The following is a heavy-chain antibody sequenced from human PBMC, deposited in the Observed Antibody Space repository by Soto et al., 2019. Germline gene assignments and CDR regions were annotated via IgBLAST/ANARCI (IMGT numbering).Heavy chain of an antibody. CDR2: ISYDGSNK. CDR3: AKPRGWYFSWLCEKSYLIGVLPLRH. D-gene: IGHD6-19*01. V-gene: IGHV3-30*18. CDR1: GVTFSRYG. Sequence: PGGSLRDSCVASGVTFSRYGMQWCSEAPGKGLEGVAVISYDGSNKYYADSAKGRFTXSGDNSKNALSLQMTRLRAEQTAVYYGAKPRGWYFSWLCEKSYLIGVLPLRHW. J-gene: IGHJ1*01.